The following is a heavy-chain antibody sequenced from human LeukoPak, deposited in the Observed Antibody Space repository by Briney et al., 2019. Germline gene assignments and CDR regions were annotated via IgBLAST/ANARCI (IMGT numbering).Heavy chain of an antibody. CDR2: IYYSGTT. Sequence: SETLSLTCTVSGGSISSYYWSWIRQPPGKGLEWIGYIYYSGTTNYNPSLKGRVTISIDTSKSDFSLKLRSATAADTAIYYCARVWYYYGSGGNYYFDYWGQGTLVTVSS. D-gene: IGHD3-10*01. V-gene: IGHV4-59*13. J-gene: IGHJ4*02. CDR3: ARVWYYYGSGGNYYFDY. CDR1: GGSISSYY.